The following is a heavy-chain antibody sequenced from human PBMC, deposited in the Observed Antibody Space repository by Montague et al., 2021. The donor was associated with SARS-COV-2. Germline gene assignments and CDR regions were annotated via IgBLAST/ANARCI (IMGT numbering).Heavy chain of an antibody. D-gene: IGHD2-2*01. CDR1: GGSLSGYY. J-gene: IGHJ3*02. CDR3: ARGRRPVVVPGAGPAGRDFDI. Sequence: SETLSLTCAVYGGSLSGYYCSWIRQPPGEGLERIAEISHSGSTSSNPSLKSRVTISVDTSKNQFSLKLSSATAADTAVYYCARGRRPVVVPGAGPAGRDFDIWGQGTMVTVSS. CDR2: ISHSGST. V-gene: IGHV4-34*01.